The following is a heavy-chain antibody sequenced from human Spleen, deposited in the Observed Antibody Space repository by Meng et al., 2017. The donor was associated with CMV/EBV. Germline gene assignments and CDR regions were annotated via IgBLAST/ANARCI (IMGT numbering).Heavy chain of an antibody. D-gene: IGHD1-26*01. J-gene: IGHJ6*02. V-gene: IGHV4-39*02. CDR1: GGSISSSFYY. CDR2: VFYSGDT. Sequence: TCSVSGGSISSSFYYCAWIRQPPGKGLEWMVSVFYSGDTYYNPSLKSRVSVSVDTSKNQFSLRLNSVTAADTAVYYCAREWGVGMDVWGQGTTVTVSS. CDR3: AREWGVGMDV.